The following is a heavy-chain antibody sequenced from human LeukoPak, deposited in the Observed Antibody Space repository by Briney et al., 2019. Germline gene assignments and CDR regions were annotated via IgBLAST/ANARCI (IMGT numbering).Heavy chain of an antibody. CDR3: ARDLGLTVTDYGMDV. V-gene: IGHV4-30-4*01. J-gene: IGHJ6*02. CDR2: IYYSGST. Sequence: SETLSLTCTVSGGSISSGDYYWRWIRQPPGKGLEWIGYIYYSGSTYYNPSLKSRVTISVDTSKNQFSLKLSSVTAADTAVYYCARDLGLTVTDYGMDVWGQGTTVTVSS. D-gene: IGHD4-17*01. CDR1: GGSISSGDYY.